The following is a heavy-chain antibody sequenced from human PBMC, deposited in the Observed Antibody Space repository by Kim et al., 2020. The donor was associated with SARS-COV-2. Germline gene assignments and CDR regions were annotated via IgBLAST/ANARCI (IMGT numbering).Heavy chain of an antibody. CDR2: VSVYNGDK. J-gene: IGHJ4*03. V-gene: IGHV1-18*01. CDR1: GYTFDSYG. D-gene: IGHD3-16*01. CDR3: ARDYYDSGRDRAGDALAM. Sequence: ASVKVSCKTSGYTFDSYGVSWVRQAPGQGPEWMGGVSVYNGDKRFAPKFQSRMTMTTDKSTSTAYMELKSLRSDDTGMYYCARDYYDSGRDRAGDALAMWSQATLISVSS.